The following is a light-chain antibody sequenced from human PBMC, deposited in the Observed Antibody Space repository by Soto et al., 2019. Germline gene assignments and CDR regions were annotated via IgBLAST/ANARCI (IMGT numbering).Light chain of an antibody. CDR2: EVS. Sequence: QSALTQPASVSGSPGQSITISCTGTSSDVGGYNYVSWYQQYPGQAPKLLIYEVSRRPSGVSHRFSGSKSVNAASLTISGLQAEDEAHYYCNSYTTLKTYVFGTGTKVTV. CDR3: NSYTTLKTYV. V-gene: IGLV2-14*03. J-gene: IGLJ1*01. CDR1: SSDVGGYNY.